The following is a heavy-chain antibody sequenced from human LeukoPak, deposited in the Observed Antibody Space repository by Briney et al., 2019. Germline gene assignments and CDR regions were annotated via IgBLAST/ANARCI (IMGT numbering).Heavy chain of an antibody. D-gene: IGHD3-9*01. J-gene: IGHJ4*02. CDR2: IYPGAADT. CDR3: ARPFSDYDILTGYYRGGFDY. V-gene: IGHV5-51*01. CDR1: GYTFTSYR. Sequence: GESLQISCKGSGYTFTSYRSGCGRQMPGEGVGWMWIIYPGAADTRYSPSFQGQVSISADKSISPAYLQWSSLKASDTAMYYCARPFSDYDILTGYYRGGFDYWGQGTLVTVSS.